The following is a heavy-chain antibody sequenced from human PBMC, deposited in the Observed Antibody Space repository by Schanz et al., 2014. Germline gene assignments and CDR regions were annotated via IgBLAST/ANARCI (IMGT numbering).Heavy chain of an antibody. V-gene: IGHV1-69*04. CDR3: TRLRRADPNGFDV. CDR2: IMPLRGIG. CDR1: GYTFTDYG. J-gene: IGHJ6*02. Sequence: QVQLVQSGAEVKKPGASVKVSCKASGYTFTDYGVIWVRQAPGQGLEWLGRIMPLRGIGNNAWKFQDRLTITADKSMNITYRELSSLGTEDTAVYYCTRLRRADPNGFDVWGQGTTVTVS. D-gene: IGHD6-19*01.